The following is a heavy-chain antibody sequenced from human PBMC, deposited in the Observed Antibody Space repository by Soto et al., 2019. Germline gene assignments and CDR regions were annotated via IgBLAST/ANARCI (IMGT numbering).Heavy chain of an antibody. V-gene: IGHV1-69*13. CDR3: ASNFRYQLLSGGYYYGMDV. CDR2: IIPIFGTA. Sequence: GASVKVSCKASGGTFSSYAISWVRQAPGQGLEWMGGIIPIFGTANYAQKFQGRVTITADESTSTAYMELSSLRSEDTAVYYCASNFRYQLLSGGYYYGMDVWGQGTTVTVSS. J-gene: IGHJ6*02. CDR1: GGTFSSYA. D-gene: IGHD2-2*01.